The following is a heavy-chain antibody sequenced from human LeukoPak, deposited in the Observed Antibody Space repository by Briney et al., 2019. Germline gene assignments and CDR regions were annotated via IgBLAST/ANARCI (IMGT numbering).Heavy chain of an antibody. D-gene: IGHD1-26*01. Sequence: GTSLRLSCAASGFTFSSYGMHWVRQAPGKGLEWVAVIWYVGNNEYYADSVKGRFTISRDNSKNTLYLQMNSPRAEDTAVYYCAREGGVGGIYYFDYWGQGTLVTVSS. V-gene: IGHV3-33*01. CDR2: IWYVGNNE. CDR1: GFTFSSYG. CDR3: AREGGVGGIYYFDY. J-gene: IGHJ4*02.